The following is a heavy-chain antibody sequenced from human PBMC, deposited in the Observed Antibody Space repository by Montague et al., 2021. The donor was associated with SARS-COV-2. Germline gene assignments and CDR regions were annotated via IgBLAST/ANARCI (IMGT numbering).Heavy chain of an antibody. V-gene: IGHV4-59*13. J-gene: IGHJ4*02. Sequence: SETLSLTCAVSGASITTYYWSWIRQPPGKGLEWIGYIYYSEKTNYNPSLKSRVTISMDTPKNHFSLKLTSVTAADTALYFCAGEEQNDYFDFWGQATLVTVSS. CDR2: IYYSEKT. D-gene: IGHD1/OR15-1a*01. CDR1: GASITTYY. CDR3: AGEEQNDYFDF.